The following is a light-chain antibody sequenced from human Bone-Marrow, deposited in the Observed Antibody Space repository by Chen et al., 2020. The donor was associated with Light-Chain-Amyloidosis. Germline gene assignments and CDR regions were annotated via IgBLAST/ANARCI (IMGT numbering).Light chain of an antibody. V-gene: IGLV2-14*01. CDR3: SSYTITNTLV. CDR1: SSDVGGDNH. CDR2: EVT. J-gene: IGLJ1*01. Sequence: QSALTQPASVSGSPGQSITISCTGTSSDVGGDNHVSWYQQHPDKAPKPMIYEVTNRPSWVPDRFSGSKSENTASLTISGLQTEDEADYFCSSYTITNTLVFGSGTRVTVL.